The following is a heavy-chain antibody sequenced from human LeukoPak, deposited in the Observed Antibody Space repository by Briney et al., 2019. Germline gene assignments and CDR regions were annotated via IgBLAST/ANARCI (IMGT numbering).Heavy chain of an antibody. CDR1: GFTFSNYW. D-gene: IGHD4-17*01. Sequence: GGSLRLSCAASGFTFSNYWMHWVRQAPGKGLVWVSRINSDGSSTTSADSVKGRFTISRDNAKNTLYLQMNNLRAEDTAVYYCAKGGATVIDYWGQGTLVTVSS. CDR2: INSDGSST. CDR3: AKGGATVIDY. V-gene: IGHV3-74*01. J-gene: IGHJ4*02.